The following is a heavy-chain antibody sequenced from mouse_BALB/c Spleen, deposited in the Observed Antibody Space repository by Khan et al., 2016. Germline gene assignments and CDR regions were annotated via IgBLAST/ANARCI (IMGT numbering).Heavy chain of an antibody. CDR3: KERDYNAMDY. CDR2: IDPENGDT. J-gene: IGHJ4*01. Sequence: VQLQQSGAELVRSGASVKLSCTASGFNIKDYYMHWVKQRPEQGLEWIGWIDPENGDTEYAPKFQGKATMTADTSSNTAYLQLSRLTSEDTAVYYCKERDYNAMDYWGKGTSVTVSS. V-gene: IGHV14-4*02. CDR1: GFNIKDYY.